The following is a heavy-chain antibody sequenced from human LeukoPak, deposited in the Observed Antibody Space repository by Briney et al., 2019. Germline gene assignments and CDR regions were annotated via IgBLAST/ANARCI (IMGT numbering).Heavy chain of an antibody. CDR2: IYHSGST. J-gene: IGHJ3*02. Sequence: SQILSLTCTVSGGSISSGGYYWSWIRQPPGKGLEWIGYIYHSGSTYYNPSLKSRVTISVDRSKNQFSLKLSSVTAADTAVYYCARPGAIPDDAFDIWGQGTMVTVSS. CDR3: ARPGAIPDDAFDI. CDR1: GGSISSGGYY. V-gene: IGHV4-30-2*01. D-gene: IGHD2-2*01.